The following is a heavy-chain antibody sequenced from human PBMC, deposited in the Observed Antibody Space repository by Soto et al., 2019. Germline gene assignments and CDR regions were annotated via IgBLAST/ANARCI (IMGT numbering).Heavy chain of an antibody. D-gene: IGHD2-15*01. Sequence: GGSLRLSCAASGFTFSSYAMSWVRQAPGKGLEWVSAISGSGGSTYYADSVKGRFTISRDNSKNTLYLQMNSLRAEDKAVYYCAKDDPVGCSGGSCYSEHFYYYYGMDVWGQGTTVTVSS. CDR2: ISGSGGST. J-gene: IGHJ6*02. CDR3: AKDDPVGCSGGSCYSEHFYYYYGMDV. CDR1: GFTFSSYA. V-gene: IGHV3-23*01.